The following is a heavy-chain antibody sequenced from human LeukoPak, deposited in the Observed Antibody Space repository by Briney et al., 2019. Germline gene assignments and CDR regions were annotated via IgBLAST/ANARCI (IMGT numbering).Heavy chain of an antibody. D-gene: IGHD3-22*01. V-gene: IGHV3-30*03. J-gene: IGHJ4*02. CDR3: ARDYDSSGYYYLGFDY. Sequence: GGSLRLSCAASGFTFSLYVMSWVRQAPGKGLEWVAVISYDGSNKYYADSVKGRFTISRDNSKNTLYLQMNSLRAEDTAVYYCARDYDSSGYYYLGFDYWGQGTLVTVSS. CDR2: ISYDGSNK. CDR1: GFTFSLYV.